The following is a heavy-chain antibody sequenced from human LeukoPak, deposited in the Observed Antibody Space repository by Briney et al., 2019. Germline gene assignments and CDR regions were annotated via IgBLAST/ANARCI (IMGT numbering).Heavy chain of an antibody. CDR2: IYYSGST. Sequence: PSETLSLTCTVSGGSISSYYWSWIRQPPGKGLEWIGNIYYSGSTNYNPSLKSRVTISVDTSKNQFSLKLSSVTAADTAVYYCTRGLIAYYMDVWGKGTTVTISS. J-gene: IGHJ6*03. CDR1: GGSISSYY. V-gene: IGHV4-59*01. D-gene: IGHD3-22*01. CDR3: TRGLIAYYMDV.